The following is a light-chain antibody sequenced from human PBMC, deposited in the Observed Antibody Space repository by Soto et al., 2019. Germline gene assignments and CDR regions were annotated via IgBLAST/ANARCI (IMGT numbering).Light chain of an antibody. Sequence: DIQMTQSPSSLSASVGDRVTITCRPGQDIKSFLNWYQQKPGKAPHLLIYGASRLQSGVPSRFSGSGSGTHFTLTITSLQPEDSASYVWQQTYAIPWTFGQGTTV. CDR1: QDIKSF. V-gene: IGKV1-39*01. CDR2: GAS. CDR3: QQTYAIPWT. J-gene: IGKJ1*01.